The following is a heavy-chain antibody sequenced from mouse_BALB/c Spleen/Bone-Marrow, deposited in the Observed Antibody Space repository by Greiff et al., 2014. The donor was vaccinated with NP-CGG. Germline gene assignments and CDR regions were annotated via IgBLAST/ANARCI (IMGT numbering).Heavy chain of an antibody. V-gene: IGHV1-9*01. CDR1: GYTFSSYW. CDR3: ARDHFDY. CDR2: ILPGSVTT. J-gene: IGHJ2*01. Sequence: QVQLQQSGAELMKPGASVKISCKATGYTFSSYWIEWIKQRPGHGPEWIGEILPGSVTTNYNGRFKGKATFTADTSSNTAYMQLSSLTCEDSAVYYCARDHFDYWGPGTTLTVSS.